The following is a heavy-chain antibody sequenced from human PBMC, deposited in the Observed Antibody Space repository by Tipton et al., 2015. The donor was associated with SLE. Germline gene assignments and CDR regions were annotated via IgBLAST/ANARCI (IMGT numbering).Heavy chain of an antibody. D-gene: IGHD6-13*01. J-gene: IGHJ4*02. CDR3: ARDAGSWEPYFDH. CDR1: GGSISSYY. Sequence: TLSLTCTVSGGSISSYYWSWIRQPPGKGLEWIGSMYHSGSTYYNPSLKSRVTILEDTSKNQFSLKLSPVTAADTAVYYCARDAGSWEPYFDHWGQGTLVTVSS. V-gene: IGHV4-59*12. CDR2: MYHSGST.